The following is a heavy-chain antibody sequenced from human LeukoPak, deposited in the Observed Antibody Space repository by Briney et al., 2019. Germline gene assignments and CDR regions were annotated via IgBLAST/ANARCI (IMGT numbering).Heavy chain of an antibody. D-gene: IGHD3-3*01. Sequence: SETLSLTCTVSGGSISSYYWSWIRQPPGRGVEWIGYIYYSGSTNYNPSLKSRVTISVDRSKNQFSLKLSSVTAADTAVYYCARGFYDFWSGYRLSAFDIWGRGTMVTVSS. CDR1: GGSISSYY. V-gene: IGHV4-59*12. CDR3: ARGFYDFWSGYRLSAFDI. J-gene: IGHJ3*02. CDR2: IYYSGST.